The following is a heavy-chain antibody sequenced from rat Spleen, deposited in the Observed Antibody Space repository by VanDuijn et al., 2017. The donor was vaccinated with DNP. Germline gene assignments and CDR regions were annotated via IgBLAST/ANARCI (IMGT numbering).Heavy chain of an antibody. J-gene: IGHJ2*01. D-gene: IGHD1-11*01. Sequence: EVKLVESGGGLVQPGRSLKLSCAASGFNFNDNWMGWVRQAPGKGLERIGEINKDSRTIDYSPSLKDKFIISRDSAQNTLYLQMSKLGSEDTAIYHCAKGPNYGGDSDYFEYWGQGVMVTVSS. CDR2: INKDSRTI. V-gene: IGHV4-2*01. CDR3: AKGPNYGGDSDYFEY. CDR1: GFNFNDNW.